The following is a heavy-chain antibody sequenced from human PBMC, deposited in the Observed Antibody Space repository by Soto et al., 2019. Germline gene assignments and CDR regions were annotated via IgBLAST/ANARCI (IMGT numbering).Heavy chain of an antibody. J-gene: IGHJ4*02. CDR2: IYYSGST. D-gene: IGHD3-10*01. V-gene: IGHV4-31*03. CDR3: ARDFRRVLDY. Sequence: SETLSLTCTVSGGSISSGGYYWSWIRQHPGKGLEWIGYIYYSGSTYYNPSLKSRVTISVDTSKNQFSLKLSSVTAAGTAAYYCARDFRRVLDYWGQGTLVTDS. CDR1: GGSISSGGYY.